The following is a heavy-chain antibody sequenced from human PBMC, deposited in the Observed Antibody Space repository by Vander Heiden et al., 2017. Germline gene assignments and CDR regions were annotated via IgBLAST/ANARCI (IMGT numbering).Heavy chain of an antibody. V-gene: IGHV1-2*06. J-gene: IGHJ4*02. CDR2: INPNSGGT. CDR3: ARGVGSSSWYLMDY. D-gene: IGHD6-13*01. Sequence: QVQLVQSGAEVKKPGASVKVYCKASGYTFTGYYMHWVRQAPGQGLEWMGRINPNSGGTNYAQKFQGRVTMTRDTSISTAYMELSRLGSDDTAVYYCARGVGSSSWYLMDYWGQGTLVTVSS. CDR1: GYTFTGYY.